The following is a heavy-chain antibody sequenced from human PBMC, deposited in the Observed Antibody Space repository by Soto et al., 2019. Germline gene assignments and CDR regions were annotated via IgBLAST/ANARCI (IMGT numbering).Heavy chain of an antibody. J-gene: IGHJ5*02. CDR3: ASHYYYGSGSYSWFDP. CDR2: IDPSDSYT. V-gene: IGHV5-10-1*01. CDR1: GYSFTSYW. Sequence: PGESLKISCKGSGYSFTSYWISWVRQMPGKGLEWMGRIDPSDSYTNYSPSFQGHVTISADKSISTAYLQWSSLEASDTAMYYCASHYYYGSGSYSWFDPWGQGTLVTVSS. D-gene: IGHD3-10*01.